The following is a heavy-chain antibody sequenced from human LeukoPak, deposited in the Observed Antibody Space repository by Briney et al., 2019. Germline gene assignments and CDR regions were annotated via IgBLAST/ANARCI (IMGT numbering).Heavy chain of an antibody. CDR2: ISSSGSTI. CDR1: GFTLSDYY. J-gene: IGHJ5*02. CDR3: ARDQAQFGP. V-gene: IGHV3-11*01. Sequence: GGSLRLSCAASGFTLSDYYMSWIRQAPGSGLEWVSYISSSGSTIYYADSVKGRFTISRDSAKNSLYLQMNDLRAEDTAMYYCARDQAQFGPWGQGTLATVSS.